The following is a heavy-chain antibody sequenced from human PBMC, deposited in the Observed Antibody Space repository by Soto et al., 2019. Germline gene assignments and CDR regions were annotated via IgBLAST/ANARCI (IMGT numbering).Heavy chain of an antibody. CDR3: AGQLDIHHGLGY. CDR1: WGSVSSNTAT. J-gene: IGHJ4*02. V-gene: IGHV6-1*01. D-gene: IGHD6-19*01. CDR2: TYYRSNWNF. Sequence: LQTLSLTCAISWGSVSSNTATWNWVRQSPSRGLEWLGRTYYRSNWNFDYALSVKSRITLNPDTSKNQFSLQLNSLTPEDTAVYYCAGQLDIHHGLGYWGPGTSVTASS.